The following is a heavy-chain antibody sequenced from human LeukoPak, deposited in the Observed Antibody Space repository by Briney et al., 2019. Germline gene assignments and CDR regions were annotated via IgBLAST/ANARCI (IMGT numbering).Heavy chain of an antibody. Sequence: PGGSLRLSCAASGFTFSGSAMHWVRQASGKGLEWVGRIRSKANSYATAYAASVKGRFTISRDDSKTTAYLQMNSLKTEDTAVYYCTPIGSSGWWDGGQGTLVTVSS. CDR2: IRSKANSYAT. V-gene: IGHV3-73*01. CDR3: TPIGSSGWWD. D-gene: IGHD6-19*01. J-gene: IGHJ4*02. CDR1: GFTFSGSA.